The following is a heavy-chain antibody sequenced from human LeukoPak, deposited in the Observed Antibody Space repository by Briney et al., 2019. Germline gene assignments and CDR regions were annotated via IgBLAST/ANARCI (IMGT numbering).Heavy chain of an antibody. J-gene: IGHJ4*02. CDR2: ISTYNGNT. CDR3: ARDYRTGFDY. Sequence: ASVKVSCKASGYTFTSYGISWVRQAPRQGLEWLGWISTYNGNTHYAQKLQGRVTMTTDTSTTTAYMELRSLRSDDTAVYYCARDYRTGFDYWGQGTLVTVSS. CDR1: GYTFTSYG. V-gene: IGHV1-18*01. D-gene: IGHD7-27*01.